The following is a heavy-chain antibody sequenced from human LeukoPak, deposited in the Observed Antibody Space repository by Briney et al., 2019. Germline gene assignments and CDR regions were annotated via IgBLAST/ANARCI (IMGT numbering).Heavy chain of an antibody. Sequence: GGSLRLSCAASGFTFSTYEMNWVRQAPGKGLEWVSSISSSSTYKYYADSVKGRFTISRDNAKNSLYLQMNSLRAEDTAVYYCARDIASEAFDYWGQGTLVTVSS. J-gene: IGHJ4*02. CDR2: ISSSSTYK. CDR3: ARDIASEAFDY. V-gene: IGHV3-21*01. CDR1: GFTFSTYE. D-gene: IGHD1-26*01.